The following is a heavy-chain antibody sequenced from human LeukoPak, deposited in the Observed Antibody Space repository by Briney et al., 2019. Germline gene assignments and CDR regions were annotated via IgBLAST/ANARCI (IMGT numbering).Heavy chain of an antibody. V-gene: IGHV4-4*02. D-gene: IGHD3-16*02. CDR2: IYHSGST. Sequence: PSETLSLTCAVSGGSISSSNWWSWVRQPPGKGLEWIGEIYHSGSTNYNPSLKSRVTISVDKSKNQFSLKLSSVTAADTAVYYCARTSGDYVWGSYQSFDYWGQGTLVTVSS. J-gene: IGHJ4*02. CDR3: ARTSGDYVWGSYQSFDY. CDR1: GGSISSSNW.